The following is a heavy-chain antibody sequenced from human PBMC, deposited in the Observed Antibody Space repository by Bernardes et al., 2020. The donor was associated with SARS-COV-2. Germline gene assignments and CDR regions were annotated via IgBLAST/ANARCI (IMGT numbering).Heavy chain of an antibody. CDR3: ARGRQHLVLDY. CDR1: GFTFSSFN. CDR2: ISATTSTM. Sequence: GGSLRLSCAASGFTFSSFNMNWVRQAPGKGLEWISYISATTSTMYYADSVKGRFTISRDSAKNSLYLQMNSLSDEDTAVYYCARGRQHLVLDYWGQGSLVTVSS. D-gene: IGHD6-13*01. J-gene: IGHJ4*02. V-gene: IGHV3-48*02.